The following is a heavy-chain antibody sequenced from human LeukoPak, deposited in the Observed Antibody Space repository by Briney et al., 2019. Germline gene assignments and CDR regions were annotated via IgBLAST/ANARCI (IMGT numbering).Heavy chain of an antibody. J-gene: IGHJ5*02. CDR2: ITGSTRTT. Sequence: GGSLRLSCAASGFIFNSYGMTWVRQAPGEGLEWVASITGSTRTTYYADSVKGRFTISRDNSKNTLYLQMNSLRAEDTAVYYCAKEDHGTWFDPWGQGTLVTVSS. CDR1: GFIFNSYG. CDR3: AKEDHGTWFDP. V-gene: IGHV3-23*01. D-gene: IGHD1-14*01.